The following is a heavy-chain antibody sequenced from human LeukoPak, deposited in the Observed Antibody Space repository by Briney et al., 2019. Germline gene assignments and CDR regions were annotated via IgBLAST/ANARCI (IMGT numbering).Heavy chain of an antibody. CDR1: GFTFSSSW. Sequence: GGSLRLSCAASGFTFSSSWMTWVRQAPGKGLEWVASIKQDGSEKYYVDSVRGRFTISRDNAKNLLYLQMESLRVEDTAVYYCARDRGLGWFDPWGQGTLVTVSS. CDR3: ARDRGLGWFDP. V-gene: IGHV3-7*04. CDR2: IKQDGSEK. J-gene: IGHJ5*02.